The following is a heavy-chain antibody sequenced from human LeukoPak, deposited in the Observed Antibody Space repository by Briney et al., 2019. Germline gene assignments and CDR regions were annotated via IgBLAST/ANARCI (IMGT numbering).Heavy chain of an antibody. V-gene: IGHV3-33*01. D-gene: IGHD2-15*01. Sequence: GRSLRLSCGAPRFTFNTHGMHWVRQAPGKGLEWVAVIWYDGSIKYYSDSVKGRFTISRDNSKNTLYLQMNSLRAEDTAVYYCVRISCTGSRCKPYSYYDMDVWGQGTTVTVSS. CDR1: RFTFNTHG. CDR2: IWYDGSIK. J-gene: IGHJ6*02. CDR3: VRISCTGSRCKPYSYYDMDV.